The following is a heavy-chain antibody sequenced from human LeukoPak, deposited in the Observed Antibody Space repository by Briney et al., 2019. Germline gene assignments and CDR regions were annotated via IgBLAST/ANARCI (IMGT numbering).Heavy chain of an antibody. D-gene: IGHD5-18*01. Sequence: SVKVSCKASGGTLSSYAISWVRQAPGLGPEWMGGIIPIFGTANYAQKFQGRVAITADESTSTAYMELRSLRSDDTAVYYCARILLVDTSPDYWGQGTLVTVSS. CDR1: GGTLSSYA. J-gene: IGHJ4*02. CDR3: ARILLVDTSPDY. CDR2: IIPIFGTA. V-gene: IGHV1-69*13.